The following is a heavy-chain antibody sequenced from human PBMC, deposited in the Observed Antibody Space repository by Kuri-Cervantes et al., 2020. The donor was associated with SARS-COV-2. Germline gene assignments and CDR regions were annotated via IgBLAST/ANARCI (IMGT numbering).Heavy chain of an antibody. J-gene: IGHJ4*02. CDR1: GGSISSSSYY. D-gene: IGHD2-21*02. Sequence: GSLRLSCTVSGGSISSSSYYWGWIRQPPGKGPEWIGYIYYSGSTNYNPSLKSRVTISVDTSKNQFSLKLSSVTAADTAVYYCARVLPNCGGDCPADYWGQGTLVTVSS. CDR2: IYYSGST. CDR3: ARVLPNCGGDCPADY. V-gene: IGHV4-61*05.